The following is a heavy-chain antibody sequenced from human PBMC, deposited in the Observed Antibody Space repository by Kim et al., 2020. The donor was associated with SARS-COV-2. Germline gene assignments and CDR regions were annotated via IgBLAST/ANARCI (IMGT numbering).Heavy chain of an antibody. D-gene: IGHD6-13*01. Sequence: SETLSLTCAVYGGSFSGYYWSWIRQPPGKGLEWIGEINHSGSTNYNPSLKSRVTISVDTSKNQFSLKLSSVTAADTAVYYCARGPGSWGYWGQGTLVTVSS. J-gene: IGHJ4*02. CDR2: INHSGST. V-gene: IGHV4-34*01. CDR3: ARGPGSWGY. CDR1: GGSFSGYY.